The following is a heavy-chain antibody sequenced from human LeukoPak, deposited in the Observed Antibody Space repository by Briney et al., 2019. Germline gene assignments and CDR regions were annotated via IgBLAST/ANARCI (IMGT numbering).Heavy chain of an antibody. Sequence: GGSLRLSCAASGFTFSSYAMSWVRQAPGKGLEWVSAISGSGGSTYYADSVKGRFTISRDNSKNTLYLQMNSLRAEDTAVYYCAQDPSMTTILYFDYWGQGTLVRVSS. CDR3: AQDPSMTTILYFDY. CDR2: ISGSGGST. CDR1: GFTFSSYA. J-gene: IGHJ4*02. V-gene: IGHV3-23*01. D-gene: IGHD4-17*01.